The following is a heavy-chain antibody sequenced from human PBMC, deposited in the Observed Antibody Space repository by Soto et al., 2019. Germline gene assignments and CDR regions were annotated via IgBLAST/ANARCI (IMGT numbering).Heavy chain of an antibody. D-gene: IGHD6-19*01. V-gene: IGHV4-30-2*01. J-gene: IGHJ5*02. CDR1: GDSYSISICS. CDR3: AGMPYTSGLRFDP. Sequence: TLSLTCNMSGDSYSISICSWSWIRQPPGKALQWIGFIYQSGVTSYNPSLASRVSISLDRSNNQCSLKLKSVTAADTAVYFCAGMPYTSGLRFDPWGPGTLVTVSS. CDR2: IYQSGVT.